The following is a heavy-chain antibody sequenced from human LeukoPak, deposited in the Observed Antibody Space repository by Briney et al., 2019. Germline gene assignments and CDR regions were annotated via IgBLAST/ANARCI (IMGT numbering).Heavy chain of an antibody. J-gene: IGHJ6*02. Sequence: PGGSLRLSCAAAGFTFSSYWMNWVRQAPGKGLEWVSSISSSSSYIYYADSVKGRFTISRDNAKNSLYLQMNSLRAEDTAVYYCAGSSTRNYYGMDVWGQGTAVTVSS. V-gene: IGHV3-21*01. CDR2: ISSSSSYI. CDR3: AGSSTRNYYGMDV. D-gene: IGHD2-2*01. CDR1: GFTFSSYW.